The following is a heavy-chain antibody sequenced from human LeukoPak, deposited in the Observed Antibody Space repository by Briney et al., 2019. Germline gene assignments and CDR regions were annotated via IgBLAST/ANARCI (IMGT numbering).Heavy chain of an antibody. CDR3: AKGVFATPGAP. Sequence: PGGSLRLSCAASGFTFSSYAMTWFRQAPGKGLEWVSTITGGGGSTYYADSVKGRFTISRDNSKATLYLLMNSLRAEDTAVYYCAKGVFATPGAPWGQGTLVTASS. CDR1: GFTFSSYA. D-gene: IGHD6-13*01. J-gene: IGHJ5*02. CDR2: ITGGGGST. V-gene: IGHV3-23*01.